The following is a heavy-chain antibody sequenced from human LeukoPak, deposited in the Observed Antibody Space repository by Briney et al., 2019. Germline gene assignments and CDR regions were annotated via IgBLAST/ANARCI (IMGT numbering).Heavy chain of an antibody. CDR3: ASGHYDFWSGFTGYYYGMDV. J-gene: IGHJ6*02. CDR1: GFTFSSYS. Sequence: PGGSLRLSCAASGFTFSSYSMNWVRQAPGKGLEWVSSISSSSSYIYYADSVKGRFTISRDNAKNSLYLQMNSLRAEDTAVYYCASGHYDFWSGFTGYYYGMDVWGQGTTVTVSS. D-gene: IGHD3-3*01. V-gene: IGHV3-21*01. CDR2: ISSSSSYI.